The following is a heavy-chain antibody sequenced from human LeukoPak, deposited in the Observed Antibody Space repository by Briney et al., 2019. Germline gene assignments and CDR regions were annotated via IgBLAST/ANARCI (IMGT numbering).Heavy chain of an antibody. V-gene: IGHV4-39*07. CDR3: ARSSVGYSSGWVPVWFDP. D-gene: IGHD6-19*01. Sequence: SETLSLTCTVSGGSITSSSYYWGWIRQPPGKGLQWIGSFYYSGSTYYNPSLKSRVTISVDTSKNQFSLKLSSVTAADTAVYYCARSSVGYSSGWVPVWFDPWGQGTLVTVSS. J-gene: IGHJ5*02. CDR1: GGSITSSSYY. CDR2: FYYSGST.